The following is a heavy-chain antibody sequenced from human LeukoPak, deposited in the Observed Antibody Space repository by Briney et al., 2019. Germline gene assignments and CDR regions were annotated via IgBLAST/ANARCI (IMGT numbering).Heavy chain of an antibody. CDR3: ARVGDCSAGSCHPPYY. D-gene: IGHD2-15*01. CDR1: GHSISSGYY. J-gene: IGHJ4*02. V-gene: IGHV4-38-2*01. Sequence: SETLSLTCVVSGHSISSGYYWGWIRQPPGKGLEWIGSISQSGSTDYNPSLKSRVIISVDTSKNQFSLKLTSVTAADTAMYYCARVGDCSAGSCHPPYYWGQGTLVTVSS. CDR2: ISQSGST.